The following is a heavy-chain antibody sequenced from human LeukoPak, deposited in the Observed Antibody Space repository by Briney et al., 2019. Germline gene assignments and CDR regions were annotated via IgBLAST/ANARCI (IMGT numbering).Heavy chain of an antibody. V-gene: IGHV3-23*01. J-gene: IGHJ3*02. CDR1: GFHFRLYN. CDR2: IPAGGTDR. Sequence: PGGSLRLSCVGSGFHFRLYNMNWVRQAPGKGLEWVSGIPAGGTDRYYADSVKGRFTISRDNTENTLYLQMNSLRAEDTALYYCARGEVAGAKPHGAFDIWGQGTMVTVSS. D-gene: IGHD1-26*01. CDR3: ARGEVAGAKPHGAFDI.